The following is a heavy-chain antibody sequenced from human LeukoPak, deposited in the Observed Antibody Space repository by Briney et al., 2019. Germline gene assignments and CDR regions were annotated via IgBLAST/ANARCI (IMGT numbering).Heavy chain of an antibody. V-gene: IGHV3-30*02. CDR2: IRYDGSNK. D-gene: IGHD3-22*01. CDR3: AKDSTYYYDSSGYYFDY. CDR1: GFTFSSYG. J-gene: IGHJ4*02. Sequence: GGSLRLSCAASGFTFSSYGMHWVRQAPGKGLVWVAFIRYDGSNKYYADFVKGRFTISRDNSKNTLYLQMNSLRAEDTAVYYCAKDSTYYYDSSGYYFDYWGQGTLVTVSS.